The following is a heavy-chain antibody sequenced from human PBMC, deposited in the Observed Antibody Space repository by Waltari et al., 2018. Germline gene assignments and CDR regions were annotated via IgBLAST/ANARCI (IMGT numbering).Heavy chain of an antibody. CDR3: ATFKGDY. CDR1: GFTFSTYS. D-gene: IGHD3-16*01. V-gene: IGHV3-23*01. J-gene: IGHJ4*02. CDR2: ISGSGTGT. Sequence: EVQLLESGGGLVQPGGSLRLSCAASGFTFSTYSMSWVRQVPGKGVEVFSFISGSGTGTYYADSVKGRFTISRDNAKNTLSLQMNSLRAEDTALYYCATFKGDYWGQGTLVTVSS.